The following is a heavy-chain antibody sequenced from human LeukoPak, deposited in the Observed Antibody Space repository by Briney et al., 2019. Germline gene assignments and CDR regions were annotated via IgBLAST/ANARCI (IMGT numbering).Heavy chain of an antibody. Sequence: GGSLRLSCAASGLTVSNNYINWVRQAPGKGLEWVSVMHSDDTTYYADSVKGRFTISRDNAKNSLFLQMNSLRAEDTAVYYCARVRASSSWYHWFDPWGQGTLVIVSS. J-gene: IGHJ5*02. CDR2: MHSDDTT. D-gene: IGHD6-13*01. CDR3: ARVRASSSWYHWFDP. CDR1: GLTVSNNY. V-gene: IGHV3-66*01.